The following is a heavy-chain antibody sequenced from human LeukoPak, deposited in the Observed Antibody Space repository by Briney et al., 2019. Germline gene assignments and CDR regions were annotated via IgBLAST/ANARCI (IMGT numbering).Heavy chain of an antibody. V-gene: IGHV3-21*01. CDR3: ARDLVGATTGYGMDV. D-gene: IGHD1-26*01. J-gene: IGHJ6*02. Sequence: PGGSLRLSCAASGFTFSSYSMNWVRQAPGKGLEWVSSISSSSSYIYYADSVKGRFTISRDNAKNSLYLQMNSLRAEDTAVYYCARDLVGATTGYGMDVWGQGTTVTVSS. CDR1: GFTFSSYS. CDR2: ISSSSSYI.